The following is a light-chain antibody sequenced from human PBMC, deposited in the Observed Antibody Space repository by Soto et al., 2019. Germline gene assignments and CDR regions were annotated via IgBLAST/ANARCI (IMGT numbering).Light chain of an antibody. Sequence: EIVLTQSPGTLSLSPGERATLSCRANQSVDSSYLSWYQHKPGQAPRLLIYATSSRATGIPDRFSGSGSGTDFTLTISRLEPEDFAVYYCQRYGASSFTFGQGTNLEIK. J-gene: IGKJ2*01. CDR1: QSVDSSY. V-gene: IGKV3-20*01. CDR3: QRYGASSFT. CDR2: ATS.